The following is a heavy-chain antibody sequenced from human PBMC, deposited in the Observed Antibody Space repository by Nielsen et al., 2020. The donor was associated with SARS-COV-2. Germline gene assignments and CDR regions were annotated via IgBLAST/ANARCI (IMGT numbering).Heavy chain of an antibody. Sequence: SETLSLTCALNGLPFTEFYWSWIRQSPGKGLEWIGELDQSGSTNYNPSLKSRLTISIDTSKNQFSLKLSSVAAADTAVYFCTREYSSSPDCWGQGTLVTVSS. CDR1: GLPFTEFY. J-gene: IGHJ4*02. CDR2: LDQSGST. V-gene: IGHV4-34*01. D-gene: IGHD6-13*01. CDR3: TREYSSSPDC.